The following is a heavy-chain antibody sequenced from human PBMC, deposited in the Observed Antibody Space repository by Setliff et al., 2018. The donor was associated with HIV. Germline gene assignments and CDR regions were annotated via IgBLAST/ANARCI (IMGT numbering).Heavy chain of an antibody. CDR2: IYYSGST. D-gene: IGHD3-22*01. J-gene: IGHJ4*02. CDR1: GGSISSYY. CDR3: ARVGWDYYDSSGVGEFDY. V-gene: IGHV4-59*08. Sequence: SETLSLTCTVSGGSISSYYWSWIRQPPGKGLEWIGYIYYSGSTNYNPSLKSRVTISVDTSKNQFSLKLSSVTATDTAMYYCARVGWDYYDSSGVGEFDYWGQGTLVTVSS.